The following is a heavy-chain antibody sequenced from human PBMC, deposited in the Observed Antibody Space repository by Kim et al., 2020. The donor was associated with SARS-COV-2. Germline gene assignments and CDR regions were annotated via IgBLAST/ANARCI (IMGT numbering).Heavy chain of an antibody. J-gene: IGHJ3*02. V-gene: IGHV3-48*02. CDR1: GFTFSAYD. Sequence: GGSLRLSCATSGFTFSAYDMNWVRRAPGKGLEWLSFITKSSTTIYYANSVKGRFTISRDNAKNSLYLQMNSLRDEDSALYYCARDRMGGAFDSRGQGTMVTVSS. CDR2: ITKSSTTI. D-gene: IGHD3-16*01. CDR3: ARDRMGGAFDS.